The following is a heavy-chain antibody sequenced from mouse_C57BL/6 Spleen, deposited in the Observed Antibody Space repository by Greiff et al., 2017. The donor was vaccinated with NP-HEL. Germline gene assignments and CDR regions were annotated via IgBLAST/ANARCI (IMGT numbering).Heavy chain of an antibody. CDR2: IDPEDGET. V-gene: IGHV14-2*01. Sequence: VQLQQSGAELVKPGASVKFSCTASGFNIKDYYMHWVKQRTEQGLEWIGRIDPEDGETKYAPKFQGKATIPADTSSNTAYLQLSSLTSEDTAVYYCASDTTAFDYWGQGTTLTVSS. J-gene: IGHJ2*01. D-gene: IGHD1-2*01. CDR3: ASDTTAFDY. CDR1: GFNIKDYY.